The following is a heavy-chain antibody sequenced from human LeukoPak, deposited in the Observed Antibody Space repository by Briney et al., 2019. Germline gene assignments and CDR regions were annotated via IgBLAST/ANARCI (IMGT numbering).Heavy chain of an antibody. CDR1: GGSISSYY. V-gene: IGHV4-59*01. J-gene: IGHJ5*01. D-gene: IGHD3-3*01. Sequence: SETLSLTCTVSGGSISSYYWSWIRQPPGKGLEWIGYIYYSGSTNYNPSLKSRVTISVGTSKNQFSLKVSSVTAADTAVYFCAGGAYGFWSGSNWFDFWGQGMSVTVSS. CDR2: IYYSGST. CDR3: AGGAYGFWSGSNWFDF.